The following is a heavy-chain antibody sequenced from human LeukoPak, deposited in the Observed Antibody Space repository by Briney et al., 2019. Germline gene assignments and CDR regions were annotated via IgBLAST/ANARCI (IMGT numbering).Heavy chain of an antibody. D-gene: IGHD3-9*01. V-gene: IGHV4-31*03. CDR1: GDSINTGGYY. J-gene: IGHJ6*03. Sequence: SETLSLTCFVSGDSINTGGYYWSWIRKHPGKGLEWIGYIYYSGSTFYNPSLKSRVTISIDTSKNHFSLKMSSVTAADTAVYYCARSLDIGHYYYYMDVWGEGTTVTVSS. CDR3: ARSLDIGHYYYYMDV. CDR2: IYYSGST.